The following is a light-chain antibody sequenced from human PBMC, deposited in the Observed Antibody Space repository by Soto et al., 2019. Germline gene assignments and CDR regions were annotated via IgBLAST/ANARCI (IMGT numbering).Light chain of an antibody. CDR2: DAS. Sequence: EIVLTQSPGTLSLSPGERATLSCRASQSVSTSLAWYQQKPGQAPSLLIYDASNRATGVPARFSGSGSGTDLTLTISSLEPEDVAVYYCQQRRDFFQVTFGPGTRLDIK. J-gene: IGKJ3*01. CDR1: QSVSTS. CDR3: QQRRDFFQVT. V-gene: IGKV3-11*01.